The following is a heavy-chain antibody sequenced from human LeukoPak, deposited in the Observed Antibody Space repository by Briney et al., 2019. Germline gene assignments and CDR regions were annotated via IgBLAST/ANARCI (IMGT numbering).Heavy chain of an antibody. D-gene: IGHD3-3*01. V-gene: IGHV4-59*01. Sequence: PGGSLRLSCAASGFTFSSYAMSWIRQPPGKGLEWIGYIYYSGSTNYNPSLKSRVTISVDTSKDQFSLKLSSVTAADTAVYYCARGDDFWSGYSPRPIMDVWGKGTTVTVSS. CDR3: ARGDDFWSGYSPRPIMDV. J-gene: IGHJ6*03. CDR1: GFTFSSYA. CDR2: IYYSGST.